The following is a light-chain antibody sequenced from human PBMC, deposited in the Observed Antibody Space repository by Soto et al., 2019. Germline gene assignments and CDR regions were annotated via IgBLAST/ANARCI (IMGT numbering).Light chain of an antibody. Sequence: DIPMTQSPSTLSASVGDRVTITCRASQTISSGLAWYQQKPGEAPKVLIYDASTLESGVPSRFSGSGSGTKFTPTISSLQPDNFATYYGKQKKSYKPFAQGTRVDIK. CDR3: KQKKSYKP. V-gene: IGKV1-5*01. J-gene: IGKJ1*01. CDR1: QTISSG. CDR2: DAS.